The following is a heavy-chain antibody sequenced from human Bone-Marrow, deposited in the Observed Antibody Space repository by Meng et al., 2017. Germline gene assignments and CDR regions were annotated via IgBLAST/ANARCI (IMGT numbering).Heavy chain of an antibody. Sequence: QLYIVSYKATGVNHGASSSVSCKASGYILYRYYMPLVLQAPGQVLEWMGIINPSVGSTSYAQKFQGRITMTRDTSTSTVYIELSSLRSEDTAVYYCATFTFGGVNGLGDFDYWGQGTLVTVSS. V-gene: IGHV1-46*02. CDR2: INPSVGST. CDR1: GYILYRYY. CDR3: ATFTFGGVNGLGDFDY. D-gene: IGHD3-16*01. J-gene: IGHJ4*02.